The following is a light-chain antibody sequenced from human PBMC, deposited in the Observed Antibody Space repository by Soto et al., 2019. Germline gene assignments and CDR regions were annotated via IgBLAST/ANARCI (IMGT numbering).Light chain of an antibody. CDR3: QQLNSYPPT. CDR2: AAS. Sequence: DIQLTQSPSFLSASVGDRVTITCRASQGISSYLAWYHQKPGKAPKLLIYAASTLQSGVPSRFSGSGSGTEFTLTISSLQPEDFATYYCQQLNSYPPTFGGGTKVDIK. CDR1: QGISSY. V-gene: IGKV1-9*01. J-gene: IGKJ4*01.